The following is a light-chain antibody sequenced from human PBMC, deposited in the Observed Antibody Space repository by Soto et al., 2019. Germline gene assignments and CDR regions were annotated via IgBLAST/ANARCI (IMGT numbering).Light chain of an antibody. V-gene: IGLV2-23*01. CDR2: EGS. CDR1: SSDVGNYNL. J-gene: IGLJ1*01. CDR3: CSYASSSTYV. Sequence: ALTQPASVSGSPGQSITISCNRTSSDVGNYNLVSWYQHDPGKAPKLLLYEGSKRPSGVSDRFSGSKSGNTASLTISGLQAEDEADYYCCSYASSSTYVFGTGTKVTVL.